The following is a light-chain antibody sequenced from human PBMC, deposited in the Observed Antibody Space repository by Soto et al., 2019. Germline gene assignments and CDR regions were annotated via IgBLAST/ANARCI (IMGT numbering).Light chain of an antibody. CDR3: AAWDDSLNGVA. Sequence: QSALTQPASVSGSPGQSITISCTGSSSDVGGYNFVSWYQQHPGKAPKLMIYEVSDRPSGVSTRFSGSKSGTSASLAISGLQSENEADYYCAAWDDSLNGVAFGGGTKLTVL. V-gene: IGLV2-14*01. CDR1: SSDVGGYNF. J-gene: IGLJ2*01. CDR2: EVS.